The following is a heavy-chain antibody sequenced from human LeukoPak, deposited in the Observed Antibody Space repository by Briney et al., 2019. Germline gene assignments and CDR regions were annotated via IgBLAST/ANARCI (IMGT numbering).Heavy chain of an antibody. Sequence: GGSLRLSCAASGFTFSSYRMSWVRQAPGKGLEWVSYISSSSSTIYYADSVKGRFTISRDNAKNSLYLQMNSLRDEDTAVYYCARDLAAMVLVQIPFDYWGQGTLVTVSS. CDR3: ARDLAAMVLVQIPFDY. J-gene: IGHJ4*02. D-gene: IGHD5-18*01. V-gene: IGHV3-48*02. CDR1: GFTFSSYR. CDR2: ISSSSSTI.